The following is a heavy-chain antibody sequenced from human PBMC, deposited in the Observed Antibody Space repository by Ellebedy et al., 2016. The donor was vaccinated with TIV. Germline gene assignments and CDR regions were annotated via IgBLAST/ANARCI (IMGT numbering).Heavy chain of an antibody. CDR3: AKGSSSGFNYDRVGFQY. J-gene: IGHJ4*02. V-gene: IGHV3-23*01. Sequence: GESLKISCAASGFTFSSFAMHWVRQAPGKGLEWLSVISGDGVNTYSAASVKGRFTITRYNFKNTLFLQVNRLRAEDTAVYYCAKGSSSGFNYDRVGFQYWGQGTLVTVSS. CDR1: GFTFSSFA. D-gene: IGHD3-22*01. CDR2: ISGDGVNT.